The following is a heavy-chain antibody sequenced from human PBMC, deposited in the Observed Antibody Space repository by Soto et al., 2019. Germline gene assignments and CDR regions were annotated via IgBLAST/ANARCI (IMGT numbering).Heavy chain of an antibody. CDR2: ISSSSSYI. D-gene: IGHD6-6*01. V-gene: IGHV3-21*01. CDR3: AASSDFDY. CDR1: GFTYSSYS. J-gene: IGHJ4*02. Sequence: EVQLVESGGGLVKPGGSLRLSCAASGFTYSSYSMNWVRQAPGKGLEWVSSISSSSSYIYYADSVKGRFTISRDNAKNSLYLQMNSLRAADTAVYYCAASSDFDYWGQGTLVTVSS.